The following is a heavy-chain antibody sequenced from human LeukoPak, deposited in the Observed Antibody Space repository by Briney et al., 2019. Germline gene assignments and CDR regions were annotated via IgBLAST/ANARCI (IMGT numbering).Heavy chain of an antibody. CDR2: ITSSGSTM. CDR3: ARGRYYYDSSGVDAFSV. V-gene: IGHV3-11*01. D-gene: IGHD3-22*01. CDR1: GFIFSDYY. J-gene: IGHJ3*01. Sequence: KPGGSLRLSCAASGFIFSDYYMAWIPQAPGKGLEWVSCITSSGSTMYYADSVKGRFTISRDNAKKSLYMQMNSLRAEDTAVYFCARGRYYYDSSGVDAFSVWGQGAMVTVSS.